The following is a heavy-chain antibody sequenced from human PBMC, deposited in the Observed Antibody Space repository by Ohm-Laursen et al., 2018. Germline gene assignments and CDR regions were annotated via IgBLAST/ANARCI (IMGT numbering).Heavy chain of an antibody. CDR3: AKQGLSGDSCYSEVGAVAGPGCF. J-gene: IGHJ4*02. Sequence: GSLRLSCTAPGFSFSRNAMTWVRQAPGKGLEWVSSISPIGDYIYYGGPVKGRFTVSRDNSKNTVYLQMNSLRGEDTAVYYCAKQGLSGDSCYSEVGAVAGPGCFWGRGTLVTVSS. CDR2: ISPIGDYI. V-gene: IGHV3-23*01. CDR1: GFSFSRNA. D-gene: IGHD6-19*01.